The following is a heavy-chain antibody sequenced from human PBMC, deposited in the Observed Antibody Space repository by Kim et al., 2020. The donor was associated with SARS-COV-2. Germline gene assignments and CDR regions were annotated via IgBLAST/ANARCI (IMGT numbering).Heavy chain of an antibody. D-gene: IGHD5-12*01. CDR3: ARGRWVHSGYDYLGYYFDY. V-gene: IGHV1-69*13. J-gene: IGHJ4*02. Sequence: SVKVSCKASGGTFSSYAISWVRQAPGQGLEWMGGIIPIFGTANYAQKFQGRVTITADESTSTAYMELSSLRSEDTAVYYCARGRWVHSGYDYLGYYFDYWGQGTLVTVSS. CDR1: GGTFSSYA. CDR2: IIPIFGTA.